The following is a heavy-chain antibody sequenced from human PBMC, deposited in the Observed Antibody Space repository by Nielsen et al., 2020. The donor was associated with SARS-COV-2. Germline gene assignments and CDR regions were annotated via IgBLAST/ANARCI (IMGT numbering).Heavy chain of an antibody. V-gene: IGHV3-9*01. J-gene: IGHJ6*02. D-gene: IGHD3-22*01. CDR3: AKDTAEAYYYDSSGYYYGFYYYGMDV. CDR1: GFTFDDYA. CDR2: ISWNSGSI. Sequence: SLKISCAASGFTFDDYAMHWVRQAPGKGLEWVSGISWNSGSIGYADSVKGRFTISRDNAKNSLYLQMNSLRAEDTAVYYCAKDTAEAYYYDSSGYYYGFYYYGMDVWGQGTTVTVSS.